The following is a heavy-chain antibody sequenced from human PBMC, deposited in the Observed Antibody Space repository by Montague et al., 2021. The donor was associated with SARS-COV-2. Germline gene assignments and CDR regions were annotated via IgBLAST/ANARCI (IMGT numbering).Heavy chain of an antibody. J-gene: IGHJ4*02. D-gene: IGHD3-22*01. CDR3: AREGGWLSRGSYYFDY. Sequence: SETLSLTCAVSGGSISSNNWWSWVRQPPGKGLEWIGEIYHSGGTNYSPSLKSRVTISVDKSKNQFSLRLTSLTAADTAVYYCAREGGWLSRGSYYFDYWGQGTLVTVSS. CDR2: IYHSGGT. V-gene: IGHV4-4*02. CDR1: GGSISSNNW.